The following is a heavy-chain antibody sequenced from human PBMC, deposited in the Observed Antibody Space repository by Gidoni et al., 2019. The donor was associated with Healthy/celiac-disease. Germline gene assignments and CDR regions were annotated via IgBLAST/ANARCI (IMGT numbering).Heavy chain of an antibody. CDR1: GFTFSSYA. D-gene: IGHD2-2*01. CDR3: ARDHEYQLPLDY. J-gene: IGHJ4*02. Sequence: QVQLVESGGGVVQPGRSLRLSCAASGFTFSSYAMHLVRQAPGKGLEWVAVISYDGSNKYYADSVKGRFTISRDNSKNTLYPQMNSLRAEDTAVYYCARDHEYQLPLDYWGQGTLVTVSS. CDR2: ISYDGSNK. V-gene: IGHV3-30-3*01.